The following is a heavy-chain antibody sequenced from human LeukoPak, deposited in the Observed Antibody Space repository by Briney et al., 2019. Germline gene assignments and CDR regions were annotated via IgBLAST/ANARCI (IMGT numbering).Heavy chain of an antibody. Sequence: ASVKVSCKASGYTFTGYYMHWVRQAPGQGLEWMGWINPNSGGTNYAQKFQGRVTMTRDTSISTAYMELSRLRSDDTAVYYCAGGTNYYYYYYMDVWGKGTTVTVSS. CDR2: INPNSGGT. CDR1: GYTFTGYY. D-gene: IGHD1-1*01. J-gene: IGHJ6*03. V-gene: IGHV1-2*02. CDR3: AGGTNYYYYYYMDV.